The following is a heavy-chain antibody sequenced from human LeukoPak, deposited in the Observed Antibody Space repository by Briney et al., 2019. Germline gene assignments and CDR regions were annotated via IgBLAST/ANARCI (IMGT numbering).Heavy chain of an antibody. CDR3: TRDLVTTPFDY. CDR1: GXNFYNYA. V-gene: IGHV3-23*01. CDR2: VRDSGDPT. D-gene: IGHD5-12*01. Sequence: PGGSLRLSCAASGXNFYNYAMTWVRQAPGKGLEWVSTVRDSGDPTYYADSVRGRFTISRDNSKNALYLQMSSLRAEDTAVYYCTRDLVTTPFDYWGQGTLVTVSS. J-gene: IGHJ4*02.